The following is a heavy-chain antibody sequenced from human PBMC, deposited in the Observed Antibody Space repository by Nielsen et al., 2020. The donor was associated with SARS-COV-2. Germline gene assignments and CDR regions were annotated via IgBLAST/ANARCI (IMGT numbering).Heavy chain of an antibody. CDR2: FYSGGTT. D-gene: IGHD5-18*01. CDR3: AKEGDTYGVRNFDY. J-gene: IGHJ4*02. CDR1: GFHVSTKY. Sequence: GGSLRLSCAASGFHVSTKYMNWVREAPGKGLEWVSVFYSGGTTLYADSVKGRFIISRDNSRNTLYLQMNSLRVEDTAMYYCAKEGDTYGVRNFDYWGQGIMVTVSS. V-gene: IGHV3-53*01.